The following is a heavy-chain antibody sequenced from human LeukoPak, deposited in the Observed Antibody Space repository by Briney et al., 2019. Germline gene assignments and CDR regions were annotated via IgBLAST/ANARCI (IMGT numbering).Heavy chain of an antibody. CDR3: ARDTRGFCRGRRGPSGGGGINWFDA. V-gene: IGHV4-61*01. D-gene: IGHD2-15*01. CDR2: IYYSGST. Sequence: PSETLSLTCTVSGDSVNSGTYYWSWIRQPPGKGLEWIGYIYYSGSTDYNPSLKSRATISLDASKNQFSLKLTSVTAADTAVYYCARDTRGFCRGRRGPSGGGGINWFDAWGRGTLVIVSS. J-gene: IGHJ5*02. CDR1: GDSVNSGTYY.